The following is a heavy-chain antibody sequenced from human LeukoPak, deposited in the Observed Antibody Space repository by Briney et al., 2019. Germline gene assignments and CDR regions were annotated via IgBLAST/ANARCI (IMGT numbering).Heavy chain of an antibody. CDR3: ARANSYDSSGHYYEFGY. CDR2: IYYSGST. V-gene: IGHV4-39*07. CDR1: GGSISSSSYY. Sequence: KTSETLSLTCTVSGGSISSSSYYWGWIRQPPGKGLEWIGSIYYSGSTYYNPSLKSRVTISVDTSKNQFSLKLTSVTAADTAVYYCARANSYDSSGHYYEFGYWGQGTLVTVSS. D-gene: IGHD3-22*01. J-gene: IGHJ4*02.